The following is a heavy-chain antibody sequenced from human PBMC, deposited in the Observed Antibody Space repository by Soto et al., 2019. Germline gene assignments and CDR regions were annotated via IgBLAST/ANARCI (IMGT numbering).Heavy chain of an antibody. D-gene: IGHD3-10*01. CDR3: AGKSYCDGMDA. J-gene: IGHJ6*02. V-gene: IGHV4-30-2*01. CDR1: GGSISSGGYS. CDR2: IYHSGST. Sequence: ASETLSLTCAVSGGSISSGGYSLSWIRQPPGKGLEWIGYIYHSGSTYYNPSLKSRVTISVDRSKNQFSLKLSSVTAADTAVYYCAGKSYCDGMDAWGQGTTVTVSS.